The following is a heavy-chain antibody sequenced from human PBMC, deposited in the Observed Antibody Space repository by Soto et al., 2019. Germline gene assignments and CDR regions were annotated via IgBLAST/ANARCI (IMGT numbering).Heavy chain of an antibody. CDR3: ARGDRMITFGGVIANDY. V-gene: IGHV4-34*01. CDR2: INHSGST. Sequence: QVQLQQWGAGLLKPSETLSLTCAVYGGSFSGYYWSWIRQPPGKGLEWIGEINHSGSTNYNPSLKSRVTISVDTSKNQFSLKLSSVTAADTAVYYCARGDRMITFGGVIANDYWGQGTLVTVSS. J-gene: IGHJ4*02. CDR1: GGSFSGYY. D-gene: IGHD3-16*02.